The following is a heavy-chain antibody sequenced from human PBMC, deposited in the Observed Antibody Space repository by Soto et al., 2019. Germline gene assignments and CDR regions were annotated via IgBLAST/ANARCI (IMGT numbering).Heavy chain of an antibody. CDR2: IIPILNIA. J-gene: IGHJ4*02. CDR3: AKNPGYYYDSTGYHFDY. CDR1: GATFSSYI. Sequence: SVKVSCKASGATFSSYIISWVRRAPGQGLEWMGRIIPILNIANYAQKFQGRVTITADKSTTTVYMELSSLRAEDTAVYYCAKNPGYYYDSTGYHFDYWGQGTLVTVSS. D-gene: IGHD3-22*01. V-gene: IGHV1-69*02.